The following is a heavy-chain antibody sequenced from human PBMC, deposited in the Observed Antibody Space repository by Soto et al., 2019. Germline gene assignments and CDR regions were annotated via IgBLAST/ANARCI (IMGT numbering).Heavy chain of an antibody. CDR1: GSTLSDYY. CDR2: ISSGGNTT. CDR3: ARSRGLYSGYDNNWFDP. V-gene: IGHV3-11*01. J-gene: IGHJ5*02. D-gene: IGHD5-12*01. Sequence: QVQLVESGGDLVKPGGSLRISCAASGSTLSDYYMSWIRQAPGRRLEWVSYISSGGNTTYYAESVKGRFTISRDNAKNSLYLQMNSLRAEDTAVYYCARSRGLYSGYDNNWFDPWGQGTLVTVSS.